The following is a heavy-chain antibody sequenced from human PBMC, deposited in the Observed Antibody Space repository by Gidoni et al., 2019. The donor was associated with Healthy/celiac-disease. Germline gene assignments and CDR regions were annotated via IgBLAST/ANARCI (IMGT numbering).Heavy chain of an antibody. CDR2: IYYSGST. CDR3: ARDPGPPAARPWDL. D-gene: IGHD6-6*01. Sequence: QVQLQESGPGLVKPSETLSLTCTVSGGSISSYYWSWIRQPPGKGLEWIGYIYYSGSTNYNPSLKSRVTISVDTSKNQFSLKLSSVTAADTAVYYCARDPGPPAARPWDLWGQGTLVTVSS. J-gene: IGHJ4*02. CDR1: GGSISSYY. V-gene: IGHV4-59*01.